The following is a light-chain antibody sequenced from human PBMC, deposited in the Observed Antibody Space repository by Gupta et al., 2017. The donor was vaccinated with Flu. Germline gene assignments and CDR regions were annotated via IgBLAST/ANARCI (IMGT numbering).Light chain of an antibody. CDR3: QQYDSSPT. V-gene: IGKV3-20*01. J-gene: IGKJ4*01. CDR1: QSVSSSS. Sequence: GERATLSCRASQSVSSSSLAWYQQKPGQAPRLLIYGASSRATGIPDRFSGSGSGTDFTLTISRLEPEDFAVYSCQQYDSSPTFGGGTKVEIK. CDR2: GAS.